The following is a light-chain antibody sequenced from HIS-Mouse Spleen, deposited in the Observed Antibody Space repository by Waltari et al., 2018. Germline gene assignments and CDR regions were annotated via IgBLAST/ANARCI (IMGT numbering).Light chain of an antibody. CDR1: SSDVGGYNY. CDR3: SSYTSSSTRV. Sequence: QSALTQPASVSGSPGQSITISCTGTSSDVGGYNYVPWYQQPPGKAPKLMIYDVSNRPSGVSNRFSGSKSGNTASLTISGLQAEDEADYYCSSYTSSSTRVFGGGTKLTVL. J-gene: IGLJ3*02. V-gene: IGLV2-14*03. CDR2: DVS.